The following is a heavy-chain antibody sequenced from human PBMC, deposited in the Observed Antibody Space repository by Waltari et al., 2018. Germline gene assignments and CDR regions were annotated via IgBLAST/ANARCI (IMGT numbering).Heavy chain of an antibody. Sequence: QVQLQQWGAGLLKPSETLSLTCAVYGGSFSGYYWSWIRQPPGKGPEWIGEINHSGSTNYNPSLKSRVTISVDTSKNQFSLKLSSVTAADTAVYYCARRKGPSTYYDFWSGYCFDYWGQGTLVTVSS. J-gene: IGHJ4*02. CDR1: GGSFSGYY. V-gene: IGHV4-34*01. CDR2: INHSGST. D-gene: IGHD3-3*01. CDR3: ARRKGPSTYYDFWSGYCFDY.